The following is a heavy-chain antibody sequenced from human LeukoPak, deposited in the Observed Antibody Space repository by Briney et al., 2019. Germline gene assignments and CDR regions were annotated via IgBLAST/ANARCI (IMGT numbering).Heavy chain of an antibody. CDR3: ARDQTFRGSWFFDL. V-gene: IGHV3-30-3*01. J-gene: IGHJ2*01. CDR1: GFTFTSYN. CDR2: MSYDGSNQ. Sequence: GGSLRLSCAASGFTFTSYNLHWVRQAPGKWLEWVALMSYDGSNQYYADYVKGRFSIYRDTSKNTLYMQMNSLRAEDTAVYYCARDQTFRGSWFFDLWGRGTLVTVSS. D-gene: IGHD3-3*02.